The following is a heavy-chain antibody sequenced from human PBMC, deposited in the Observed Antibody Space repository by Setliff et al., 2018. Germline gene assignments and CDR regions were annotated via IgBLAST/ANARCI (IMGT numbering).Heavy chain of an antibody. J-gene: IGHJ3*02. CDR3: ARGRMRGSCSGPSCTYDPFDI. CDR2: ISHSGST. CDR1: GGSFSTYF. V-gene: IGHV4-34*01. Sequence: SETLSLTCAVYGGSFSTYFWSWIRQPPGKGLEWIGEISHSGSTNYNPSLRSRVTISVDTSKNQFSLILRSVTAADTAVYYCARGRMRGSCSGPSCTYDPFDILGQGTPVTVSS. D-gene: IGHD2-2*01.